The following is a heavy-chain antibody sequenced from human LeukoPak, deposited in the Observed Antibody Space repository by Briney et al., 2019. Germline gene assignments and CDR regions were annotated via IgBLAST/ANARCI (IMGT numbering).Heavy chain of an antibody. V-gene: IGHV4-39*07. Sequence: SETLSLTCTVSGGSISSSSYYWGWIRQPPGKGLEWIGSIYYSGSTYYNPSLKSRVTISVDTSKNQFSLKLSSVTAADTAVYYCARRGSYYYYYYMDVWGKGTTVTVSS. J-gene: IGHJ6*03. CDR3: ARRGSYYYYYYMDV. CDR2: IYYSGST. D-gene: IGHD1-26*01. CDR1: GGSISSSSYY.